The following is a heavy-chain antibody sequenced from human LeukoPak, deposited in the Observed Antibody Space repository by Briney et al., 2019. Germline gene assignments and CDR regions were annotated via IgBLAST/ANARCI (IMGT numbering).Heavy chain of an antibody. V-gene: IGHV3-23*01. CDR2: ISPSGDNM. CDR3: VKDLRHRSTCNCYGWFDP. D-gene: IGHD2/OR15-2a*01. J-gene: IGHJ5*02. Sequence: GGSLRPSCAASGFTFNAYAMSWVRQAPGKGLEWVSAISPSGDNMYYADSVKGRFIISRDNSKNTLSLQMNSLRVEDTATYYCVKDLRHRSTCNCYGWFDPWGQGTLVTVSS. CDR1: GFTFNAYA.